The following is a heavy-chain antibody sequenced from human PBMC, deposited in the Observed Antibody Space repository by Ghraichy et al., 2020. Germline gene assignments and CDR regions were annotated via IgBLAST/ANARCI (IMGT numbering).Heavy chain of an antibody. CDR1: GFTFSSYS. CDR3: ARAQPHYYYYYYMDV. J-gene: IGHJ6*03. V-gene: IGHV3-21*01. Sequence: GGSLRLSCAASGFTFSSYSMNWVRQAPGKGLEWVSSISSSSSYIYYADSVKGRFTISRDNAKNSLYLQMNSLRAEDTAVYYCARAQPHYYYYYYMDVWGKGTTVTVSS. CDR2: ISSSSSYI.